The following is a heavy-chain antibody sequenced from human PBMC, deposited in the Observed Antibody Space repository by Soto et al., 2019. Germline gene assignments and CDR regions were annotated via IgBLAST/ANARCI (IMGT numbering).Heavy chain of an antibody. CDR3: AREEDYYDSSFYPLENHYYGMNV. D-gene: IGHD3-22*01. CDR2: INAGNGNT. CDR1: GYTFTNYA. J-gene: IGHJ6*02. Sequence: ASVKVSCKASGYTFTNYAMHWVRQAPGQRLEWMGWINAGNGNTKYSQKFQGRVTITRDTSASTAYMELSSLRSEDTAVYYCAREEDYYDSSFYPLENHYYGMNVWAQGTTVTVSS. V-gene: IGHV1-3*01.